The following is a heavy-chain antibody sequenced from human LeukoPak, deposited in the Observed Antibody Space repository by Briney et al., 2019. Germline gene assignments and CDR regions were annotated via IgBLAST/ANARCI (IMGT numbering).Heavy chain of an antibody. CDR2: ISYDGSNK. CDR1: GFTFSSYG. V-gene: IGHV3-30*18. CDR3: AKGIAAAYP. J-gene: IGHJ5*02. D-gene: IGHD6-13*01. Sequence: PGRSLRLSCAASGFTFSSYGMHWVRQAPGKGLEWVAVISYDGSNKYYADSVKGRFTISRDNSKNTLYLQMNSLRAEDTAVYYCAKGIAAAYPWGQGTLVTVSS.